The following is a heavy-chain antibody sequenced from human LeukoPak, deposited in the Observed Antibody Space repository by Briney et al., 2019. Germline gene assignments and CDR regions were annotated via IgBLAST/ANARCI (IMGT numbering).Heavy chain of an antibody. CDR2: ISGSGGST. D-gene: IGHD3-10*01. J-gene: IGHJ4*02. CDR3: ARGSYYGSGSSPHVTDY. Sequence: GGSLRLSCAASGFTFSSYAMSWVRQAPGKGLEWVSAISGSGGSTYYADSVKGRFTISRDNSKNTLYLQMNSLRAEDTAVYYCARGSYYGSGSSPHVTDYWGQGTLVTVSS. V-gene: IGHV3-23*01. CDR1: GFTFSSYA.